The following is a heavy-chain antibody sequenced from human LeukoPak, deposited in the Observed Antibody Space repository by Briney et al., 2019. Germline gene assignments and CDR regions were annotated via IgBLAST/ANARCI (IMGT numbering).Heavy chain of an antibody. CDR2: IYYSGST. J-gene: IGHJ3*02. Sequence: PSETLSLTCTVSGGSISSYYWSWIRQPPGKGLEWIGYIYYSGSTNYNPSLKSRVTISVDTSKNQFSLKLSSVTAADTAVYYCARAVGGGDAFDIWGQGTMVTVSS. CDR1: GGSISSYY. CDR3: ARAVGGGDAFDI. D-gene: IGHD3-16*01. V-gene: IGHV4-59*01.